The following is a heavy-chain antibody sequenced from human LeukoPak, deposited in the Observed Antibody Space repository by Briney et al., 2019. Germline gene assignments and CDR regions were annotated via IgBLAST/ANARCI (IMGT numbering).Heavy chain of an antibody. CDR3: ARDLKYSSSWYPFDY. CDR2: IYTSGST. Sequence: PSETLSLTCTVSGGSISSYYWSWIRQPAGKGLEWIGRIYTSGSTNYNPSLKSRVTMSVDTSKNQFSLKLSSVTAADTAVYYCARDLKYSSSWYPFDYWGQGTLVTVSS. D-gene: IGHD6-13*01. V-gene: IGHV4-4*07. J-gene: IGHJ4*02. CDR1: GGSISSYY.